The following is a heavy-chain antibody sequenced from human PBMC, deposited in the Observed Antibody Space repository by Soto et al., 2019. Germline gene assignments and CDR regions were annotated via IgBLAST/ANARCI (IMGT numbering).Heavy chain of an antibody. CDR3: AKDLGGDGY. CDR1: GFTFSSYA. V-gene: IGHV3-23*04. J-gene: IGHJ4*02. Sequence: EVQLVESGGGLVQSGGSVRLSCAASGFTFSSYAMSWVRQAPGKGLEWVSGISDRGGSTNYADSVKGRFTISRDNSRNTLYLQMNSLRAEDTAVYYCAKDLGGDGYWGQGSQVTVSS. D-gene: IGHD2-21*01. CDR2: ISDRGGST.